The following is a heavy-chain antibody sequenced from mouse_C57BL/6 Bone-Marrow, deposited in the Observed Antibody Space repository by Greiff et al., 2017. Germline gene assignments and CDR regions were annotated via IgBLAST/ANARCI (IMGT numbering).Heavy chain of an antibody. Sequence: QVQLQQPGAELVKPGASVKLSCKASGYTFTSYWMPWVKQRPGRGLEWIGRIDTNSGGTKYNEKFKSKATLTVDKPSSTAYMQLSSLTSEDSAVYFCARSHDGYYPWFAYWGQGTLVTVSA. J-gene: IGHJ3*01. CDR1: GYTFTSYW. D-gene: IGHD2-3*01. CDR2: IDTNSGGT. CDR3: ARSHDGYYPWFAY. V-gene: IGHV1-72*01.